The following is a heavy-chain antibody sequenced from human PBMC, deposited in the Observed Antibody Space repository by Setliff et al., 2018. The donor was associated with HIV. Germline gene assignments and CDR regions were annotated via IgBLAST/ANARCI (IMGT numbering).Heavy chain of an antibody. V-gene: IGHV3-48*04. Sequence: PGGSLRLSCAPSGFNFGDLAMSWVRQAPGKGLQWVAGISSSSSTIYYANSGKGRFTISRDNAKNSLYLQMNSLRAEDTAVYYCAKAQWLLSHWEFDPWGQGTLVTVSS. CDR3: AKAQWLLSHWEFDP. D-gene: IGHD3-3*01. J-gene: IGHJ5*02. CDR2: ISSSSSTI. CDR1: GFNFGDLA.